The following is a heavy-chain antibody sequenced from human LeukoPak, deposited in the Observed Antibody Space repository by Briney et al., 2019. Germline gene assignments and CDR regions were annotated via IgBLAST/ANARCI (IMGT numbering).Heavy chain of an antibody. CDR2: IYYSGST. CDR3: ARGGYSSGLYYFDY. Sequence: SETLSLTCTVSGGSISSSSYYWGWIRQPPGKGLEWIGSIYYSGSTHYNPSLKSRVTISVDTSKNQFSLKLSSVTAADTAVYYCARGGYSSGLYYFDYWGQGTLVTVSS. D-gene: IGHD6-19*01. CDR1: GGSISSSSYY. V-gene: IGHV4-39*07. J-gene: IGHJ4*02.